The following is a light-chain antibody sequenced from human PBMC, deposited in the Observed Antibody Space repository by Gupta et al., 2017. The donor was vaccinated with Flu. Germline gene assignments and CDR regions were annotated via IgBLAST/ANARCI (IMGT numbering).Light chain of an antibody. CDR2: QDS. J-gene: IGLJ2*01. CDR1: KLGNKY. CDR3: QAWDSSTVV. V-gene: IGLV3-1*01. Sequence: SYELTQPPSMSVSPGQPASITCSGDKLGNKYACWYQKKAGQSPVLVIYQDSKRPSGIPERFSGSNSGNTATLTISGTQAMDEADYYCQAWDSSTVVFGGGTKLTVL.